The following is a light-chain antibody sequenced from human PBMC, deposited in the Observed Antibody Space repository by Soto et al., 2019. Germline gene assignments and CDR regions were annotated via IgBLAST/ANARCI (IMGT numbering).Light chain of an antibody. Sequence: QSVLTQPPSASGSPGQSVTISCTGTSSDVGGYDYVSWYQRHPGKAPKLMIYEVTIRPSGVSDHFSGSKSGNTASLTVSGLQAEDEADYYRSSYTGGNPSYVFGTGTKVTVL. CDR2: EVT. CDR1: SSDVGGYDY. CDR3: SSYTGGNPSYV. J-gene: IGLJ1*01. V-gene: IGLV2-8*01.